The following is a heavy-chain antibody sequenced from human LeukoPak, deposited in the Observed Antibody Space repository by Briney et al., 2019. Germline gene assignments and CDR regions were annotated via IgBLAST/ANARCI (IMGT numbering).Heavy chain of an antibody. Sequence: GGSLRLSCAASGFTFSSYAMSWVRQAPGKGPEWVSVISGSGGSTHHADSVKGRFSISRDNSKNTLYLQMNSLRGDDTAVYYCASSAQSDYYDSPRAFHIWGQGTLVTIS. CDR3: ASSAQSDYYDSPRAFHI. V-gene: IGHV3-23*01. D-gene: IGHD3-22*01. CDR2: ISGSGGST. J-gene: IGHJ3*02. CDR1: GFTFSSYA.